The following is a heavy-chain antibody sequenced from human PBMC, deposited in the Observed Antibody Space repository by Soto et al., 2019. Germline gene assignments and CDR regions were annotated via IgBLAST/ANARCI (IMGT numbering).Heavy chain of an antibody. CDR1: GFTFSSYG. CDR3: ARDRTRTTAFDI. CDR2: IWYDGSNK. D-gene: IGHD1-7*01. V-gene: IGHV3-33*01. Sequence: QVQLVESGGGVVQPGRSLRLSCAASGFTFSSYGMHWVRQAPGKGLEWVAVIWYDGSNKYYADSVKGRFTISRDNSKNTLYLQMNSLRAEDTAVYYCARDRTRTTAFDIWGQGTMVTVSS. J-gene: IGHJ3*02.